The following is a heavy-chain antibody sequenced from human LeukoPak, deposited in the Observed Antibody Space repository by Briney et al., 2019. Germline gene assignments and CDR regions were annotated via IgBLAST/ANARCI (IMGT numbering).Heavy chain of an antibody. CDR3: ATPERGYSGYDFGS. J-gene: IGHJ4*02. CDR2: INPNSGGT. CDR1: GYIFTDYY. V-gene: IGHV1-2*02. D-gene: IGHD5-12*01. Sequence: ASVEVSCRASGYIFTDYYILWVRQAPGRGLEWMGWINPNSGGTNYAQKFQGRVTMTRDTSISTAYMELSRLRSDDTAVYYCATPERGYSGYDFGSWGQGTLVTVSS.